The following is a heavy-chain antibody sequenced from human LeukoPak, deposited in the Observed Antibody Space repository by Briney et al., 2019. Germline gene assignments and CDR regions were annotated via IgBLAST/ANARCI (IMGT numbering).Heavy chain of an antibody. Sequence: PGGSLRLSCAASGFTFDDYAMHWVRQAPGKGLEWVSGISWNSGSIGYADSVKGRFTISRDNAKNSLYLQMNSLRAEDTALYYCAEDTRKRTGAFDIWGQGTMVTVSS. CDR2: ISWNSGSI. V-gene: IGHV3-9*01. CDR1: GFTFDDYA. D-gene: IGHD1-1*01. J-gene: IGHJ3*02. CDR3: AEDTRKRTGAFDI.